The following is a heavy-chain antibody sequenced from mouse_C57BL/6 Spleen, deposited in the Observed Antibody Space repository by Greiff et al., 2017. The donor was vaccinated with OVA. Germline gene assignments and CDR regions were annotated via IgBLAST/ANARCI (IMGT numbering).Heavy chain of an antibody. J-gene: IGHJ2*01. CDR2: INYDGSST. CDR3: ARGTGTGVTLDY. CDR1: GFTFSDYY. V-gene: IGHV5-16*01. D-gene: IGHD4-1*01. Sequence: EVQVVESEGGLVQPGSSMKLSCTASGFTFSDYYMAWVRQVPEKGLEWVANINYDGSSTYYLDSLKSRFIISRDNAKNILYLQMSSLKSEDTATYYGARGTGTGVTLDYWGQGTTLTVSS.